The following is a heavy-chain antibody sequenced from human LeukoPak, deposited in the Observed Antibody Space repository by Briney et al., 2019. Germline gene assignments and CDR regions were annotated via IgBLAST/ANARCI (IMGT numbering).Heavy chain of an antibody. CDR2: VTAGGDTT. V-gene: IGHV3-23*01. D-gene: IGHD2-2*03. CDR1: GFTFSSNA. Sequence: GGSLRLSCAASGFTFSSNAMTWVRQAPGKGLECVSAVTAGGDTTYYADSVKGRFTISRDNSRNTLYLQMNSLRAEDTAVYYCARDWIWPQIDYWGQGTLVTVSS. J-gene: IGHJ4*02. CDR3: ARDWIWPQIDY.